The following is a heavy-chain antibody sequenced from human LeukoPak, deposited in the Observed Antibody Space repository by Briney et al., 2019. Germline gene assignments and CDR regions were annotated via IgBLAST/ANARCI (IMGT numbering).Heavy chain of an antibody. D-gene: IGHD6-13*01. Sequence: SETLSLTCTVSGGSISSSSYYWGWIRQPPGKGLEWIGSIYYSGSTYYNPSLKSRVTISVDTSKNQFSLKLSSATAADTAVYYCARDLYSTIFDYWGQGTLVTVSS. CDR1: GGSISSSSYY. V-gene: IGHV4-39*07. CDR3: ARDLYSTIFDY. CDR2: IYYSGST. J-gene: IGHJ4*02.